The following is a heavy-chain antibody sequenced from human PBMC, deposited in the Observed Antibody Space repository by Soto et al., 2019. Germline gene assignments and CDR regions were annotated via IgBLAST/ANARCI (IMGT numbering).Heavy chain of an antibody. J-gene: IGHJ6*02. CDR1: GGSISSGGYY. Sequence: SETLSLTCAVSGGSISSGGYYWSWIRQHPGKGLEWIGYIYYSGSTYYNPSLKSRVTISVDTSKNQFSLKLSSVTAADTAVYYCARVFGFGGMDVWGQGTTVTVSS. CDR3: ARVFGFGGMDV. V-gene: IGHV4-31*11. D-gene: IGHD3-10*01. CDR2: IYYSGST.